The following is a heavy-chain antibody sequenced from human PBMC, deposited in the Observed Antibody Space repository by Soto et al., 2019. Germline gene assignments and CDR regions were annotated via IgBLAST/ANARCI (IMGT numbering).Heavy chain of an antibody. CDR2: IYYSGST. CDR3: ARAIVVTIGGMDV. V-gene: IGHV4-30-4*01. Sequence: PSETLSLTCTVSGGSINSADYYWSWVRQPPGKGLEWIGYIYYSGSTYFNPSLKSRVTISKDTSRNQFSLRLSSVTAADTAVYYCARAIVVTIGGMDVWGQGPTVTVSS. CDR1: GGSINSADYY. D-gene: IGHD5-12*01. J-gene: IGHJ6*02.